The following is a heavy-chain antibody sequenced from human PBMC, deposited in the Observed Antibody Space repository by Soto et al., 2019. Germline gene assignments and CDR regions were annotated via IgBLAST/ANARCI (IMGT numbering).Heavy chain of an antibody. CDR1: GFTFSSYW. V-gene: IGHV3-74*01. J-gene: IGHJ4*02. Sequence: EVQLVESGGGIVQPGGSLRLSCAASGFTFSSYWMHWVRQAPGKGLVWVSRINSDGSRTSYADSAKGRFTISRDNAKNTWYLQMNSLRAGDTAVYYCARGDGDYYDGNGYLGRHWGQGTLVTVSS. CDR2: INSDGSRT. CDR3: ARGDGDYYDGNGYLGRH. D-gene: IGHD3-22*01.